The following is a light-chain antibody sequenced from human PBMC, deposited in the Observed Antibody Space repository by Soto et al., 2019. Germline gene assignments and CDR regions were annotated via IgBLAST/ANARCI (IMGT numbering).Light chain of an antibody. V-gene: IGKV3-15*01. J-gene: IGKJ5*01. CDR2: GAS. CDR3: QQYNNWPPIT. Sequence: TQSPATLSSFPGDRVTLSCRASQSVGSHLAWYQQKPGQAPRLLIYGASTRATGIPARFSGSGSGTEFTLTISGLQSEDFAVYYCQQYNNWPPITFGQGTRLEIK. CDR1: QSVGSH.